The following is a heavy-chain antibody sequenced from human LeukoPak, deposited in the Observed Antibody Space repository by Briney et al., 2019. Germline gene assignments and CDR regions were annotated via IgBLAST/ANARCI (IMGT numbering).Heavy chain of an antibody. CDR3: ARQPAGYSYGAGAFDI. J-gene: IGHJ3*02. CDR2: ISATGVNT. CDR1: GFGSKNYA. D-gene: IGHD5-18*01. V-gene: IGHV3-23*01. Sequence: RGSLRLSCTTSGFGSKNYAMSWVRLAPGKGLEWVSIISATGVNTYYADSVKGRFTISRDNSKNTLYLQMNSLRAEDTAVYYCARQPAGYSYGAGAFDIWGQGTMVTVSS.